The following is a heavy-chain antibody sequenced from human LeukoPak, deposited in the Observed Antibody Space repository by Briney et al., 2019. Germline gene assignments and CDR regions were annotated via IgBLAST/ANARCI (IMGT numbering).Heavy chain of an antibody. CDR1: GFTFDDYA. J-gene: IGHJ4*02. Sequence: GRSLRLSCAASGFTFDDYAMHWVRQAPGKGLEWVSGISWNSVSIGYADSVKGRFTISRDNAKNSLYLQMNSLRAEDMALYYCAKDIGPDYYDSSGFFDYWGQGTLVTVSS. D-gene: IGHD3-22*01. CDR2: ISWNSVSI. V-gene: IGHV3-9*03. CDR3: AKDIGPDYYDSSGFFDY.